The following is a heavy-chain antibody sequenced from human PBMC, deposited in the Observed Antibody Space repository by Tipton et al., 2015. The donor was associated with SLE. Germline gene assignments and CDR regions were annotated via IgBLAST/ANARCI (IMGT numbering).Heavy chain of an antibody. CDR3: ARNYYDSSGPDY. CDR2: INSDGSST. Sequence: SLRLSCAASGFTFSSYWMHWVRQAPGKGLVWVSRINSDGSSTSYADSVKGRFTISRDNAKNTLYLQMNSLRAEDTAVYYCARNYYDSSGPDYWGQGTLVTVSS. V-gene: IGHV3-74*01. D-gene: IGHD3-22*01. CDR1: GFTFSSYW. J-gene: IGHJ4*02.